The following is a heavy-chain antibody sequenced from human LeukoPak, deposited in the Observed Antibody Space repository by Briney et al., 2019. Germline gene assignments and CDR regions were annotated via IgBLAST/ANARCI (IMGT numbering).Heavy chain of an antibody. V-gene: IGHV3-23*01. CDR3: AKDRPNYHESNGHYYRRNGDS. J-gene: IGHJ5*01. CDR1: GFTFHNYA. D-gene: IGHD3-22*01. CDR2: IGSSGDIT. Sequence: SGGSLRLSCAASGFTFHNYAMSWVRQAPGKGLEWVSAIGSSGDITLYADSVRGRFTISRDNSRYTLYLQMNSLRAEDAAMYYCAKDRPNYHESNGHYYRRNGDSWGQGTLVTVSS.